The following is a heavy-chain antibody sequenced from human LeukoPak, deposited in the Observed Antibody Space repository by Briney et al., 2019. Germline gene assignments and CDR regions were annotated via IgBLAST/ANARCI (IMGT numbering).Heavy chain of an antibody. D-gene: IGHD1-26*01. J-gene: IGHJ4*02. CDR3: ARDSIVGAMGYDY. Sequence: GASVKVSCKASGYPFTTYYMHWVRQAPGQGLEWMGWINPNSGGTSNAQKFQGRVTMTRDMSTSTVYMELSSLRSEDTAVYYCARDSIVGAMGYDYWGQGTLVTVSS. V-gene: IGHV1-46*01. CDR2: INPNSGGT. CDR1: GYPFTTYY.